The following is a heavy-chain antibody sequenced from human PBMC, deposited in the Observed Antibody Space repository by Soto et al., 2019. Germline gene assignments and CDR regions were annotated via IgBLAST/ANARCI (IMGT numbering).Heavy chain of an antibody. Sequence: EVQLLESGGGLVQPGGSLRLSCAASGFTFSSYAMNWVRQAPGKGLEWVSIISGDVGTTSYADSVNGRFTISRDNSKNTLYLQMNSLRAEDTAVYYCAKKRVLVPAMYHFDYWGQGTLVTVSS. CDR3: AKKRVLVPAMYHFDY. D-gene: IGHD2-2*01. V-gene: IGHV3-23*01. CDR1: GFTFSSYA. CDR2: ISGDVGTT. J-gene: IGHJ4*02.